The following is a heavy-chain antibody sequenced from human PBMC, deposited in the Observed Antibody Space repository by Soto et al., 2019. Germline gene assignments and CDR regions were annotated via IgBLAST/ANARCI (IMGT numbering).Heavy chain of an antibody. D-gene: IGHD3-3*01. CDR1: GFTVSSNY. J-gene: IGHJ4*02. CDR3: ARVEWGRGYYFDY. Sequence: EVQLVESGGGLVQPGGSLRLSCAASGFTVSSNYMSWVRQAPGKGLEWVSVIYSGGSTYYADSVKGRFTISRDNSRDARYLQRNSLRAEDTAVYYCARVEWGRGYYFDYWCQGPLVTVSS. CDR2: IYSGGST. V-gene: IGHV3-66*01.